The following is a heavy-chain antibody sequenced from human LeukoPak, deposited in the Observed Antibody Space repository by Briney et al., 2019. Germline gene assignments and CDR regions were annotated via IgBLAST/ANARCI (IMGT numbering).Heavy chain of an antibody. J-gene: IGHJ4*02. V-gene: IGHV3-21*01. Sequence: GGSLRLSCAASGFTFSSYTMNWVRQAPGKGLEWFSSISGSSSYIYYADSVKGRFSISRDNAKNSLYLQMNSLRAEDTAVYYCARDLLGWELHYFDYWGQGTLVTVSS. D-gene: IGHD1-26*01. CDR1: GFTFSSYT. CDR2: ISGSSSYI. CDR3: ARDLLGWELHYFDY.